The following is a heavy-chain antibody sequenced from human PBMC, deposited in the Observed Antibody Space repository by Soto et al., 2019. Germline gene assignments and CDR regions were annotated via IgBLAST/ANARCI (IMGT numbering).Heavy chain of an antibody. Sequence: QVQLVQSGAEVKKPGASVKVSCKASGYTFSRYGFSWVRQAPGQRLEWMGWISGYNENPNHAQKFQGRVTMTTDTSTSTAYMELTSLTSDDTALYYCARDIHGAYADYWGQGTLVTVSS. J-gene: IGHJ4*02. V-gene: IGHV1-18*01. CDR2: ISGYNENP. CDR1: GYTFSRYG. D-gene: IGHD4-17*01. CDR3: ARDIHGAYADY.